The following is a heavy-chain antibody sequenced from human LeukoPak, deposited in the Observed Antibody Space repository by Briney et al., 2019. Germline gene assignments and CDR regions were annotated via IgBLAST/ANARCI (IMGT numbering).Heavy chain of an antibody. D-gene: IGHD3-22*01. V-gene: IGHV4-59*12. CDR2: IYYSGST. Sequence: SETLSLTCTVSGGSISSSYWSWIRQPPGKGLEWIGYIYYSGSTNYNPSLKSRVTISVDTSKNEFSLKLSSVTAADTAVYYCAGWTYYYDSSPGYWGQGTLVTVSS. J-gene: IGHJ4*02. CDR1: GGSISSSY. CDR3: AGWTYYYDSSPGY.